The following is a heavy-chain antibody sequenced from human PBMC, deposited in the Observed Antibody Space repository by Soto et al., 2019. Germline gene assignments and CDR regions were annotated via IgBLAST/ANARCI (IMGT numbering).Heavy chain of an antibody. J-gene: IGHJ5*02. CDR3: AKDWLATSAPS. Sequence: GGSLRLSCAASGFTFSSNAMSWVRQAPGKGLEWVSSISGGGNTYYVDSVKGRFTISRDNSKNTLYLQMNSLRAEDTAVYFCAKDWLATSAPSWGQGTLVTVSS. D-gene: IGHD3-10*01. CDR1: GFTFSSNA. CDR2: ISGGGNT. V-gene: IGHV3-23*01.